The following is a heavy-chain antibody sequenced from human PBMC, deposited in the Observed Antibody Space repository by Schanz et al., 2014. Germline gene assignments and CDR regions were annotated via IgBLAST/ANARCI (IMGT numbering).Heavy chain of an antibody. CDR3: ARGPDSTSADVTRGRRRYYFDY. Sequence: QVQLQESGPGLVKPSDTLSLTCAVSGYSINTSDWWGWIRQPPGKGLEWIGYIYYSGSTYYNPSLKSRVTISVDTSKNQFSRKLSSVTAADTAVYYCARGPDSTSADVTRGRRRYYFDYWGQGTLVTVSS. V-gene: IGHV4-28*07. CDR1: GYSINTSDW. J-gene: IGHJ4*02. D-gene: IGHD6-13*01. CDR2: IYYSGST.